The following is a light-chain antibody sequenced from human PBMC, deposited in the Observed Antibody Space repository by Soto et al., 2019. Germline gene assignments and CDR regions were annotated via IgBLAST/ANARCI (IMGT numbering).Light chain of an antibody. V-gene: IGKV3-20*01. CDR1: QSVSSSF. CDR2: GAS. J-gene: IGKJ4*02. Sequence: EIVLTQSPGTLSLSPGERATLSCRASQSVSSSFLAWYQQKSGPAPRLRIYGASSRTTGIPDRFSGSGSGTGFTLTSSRLEPEDFAVYYCQQYGSSAFTFGGGTMVEIK. CDR3: QQYGSSAFT.